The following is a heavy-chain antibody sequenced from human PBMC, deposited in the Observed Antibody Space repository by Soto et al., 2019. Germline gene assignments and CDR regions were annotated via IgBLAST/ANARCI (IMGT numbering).Heavy chain of an antibody. D-gene: IGHD6-6*01. CDR2: ISAYNGNT. Sequence: GASVKVSCKASGYTFTSYGISWVRQAPGQGLEWMGWISAYNGNTNYAQKLQGRVTMTTGTSTSTAYMELRSLRSDDTAVYYCARDVAARLANWFDPWGQGTLVTVSS. J-gene: IGHJ5*02. CDR3: ARDVAARLANWFDP. V-gene: IGHV1-18*01. CDR1: GYTFTSYG.